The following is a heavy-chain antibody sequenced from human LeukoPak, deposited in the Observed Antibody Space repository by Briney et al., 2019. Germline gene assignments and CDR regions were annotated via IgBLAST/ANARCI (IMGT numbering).Heavy chain of an antibody. CDR3: ARGDDYGDSLDY. J-gene: IGHJ4*02. CDR1: GGSISSSSYY. CDR2: IYYSGST. Sequence: SETLSLTCTVSGGSISSSSYYWGWIRQPPGKGLEWIGSIYYSGSTYYNPSLKSRVTISVDTSKNQFSLKLSPVTAADTAVYYCARGDDYGDSLDYWGQGTLVTVSS. V-gene: IGHV4-39*01. D-gene: IGHD4-17*01.